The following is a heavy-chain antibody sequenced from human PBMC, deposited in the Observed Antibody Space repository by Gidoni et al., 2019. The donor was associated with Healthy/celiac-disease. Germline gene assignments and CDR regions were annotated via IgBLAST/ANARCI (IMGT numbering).Heavy chain of an antibody. V-gene: IGHV3-23*01. CDR1: GFTFSSYA. CDR2: ISGSGGST. J-gene: IGHJ4*02. D-gene: IGHD1-1*01. Sequence: EVQLLESGGGLVQPGGSLRLSCAASGFTFSSYAMSWVRQAPGKGLEWVSAISGSGGSTYYADSVKGRFTISRDNSKNTLYLQMNSLRAEDTAVYYCSRDPELEIDGTAIPYDYWGQGTLVTVSS. CDR3: SRDPELEIDGTAIPYDY.